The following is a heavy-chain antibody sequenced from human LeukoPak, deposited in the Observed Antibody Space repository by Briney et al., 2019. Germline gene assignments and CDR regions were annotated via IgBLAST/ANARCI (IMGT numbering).Heavy chain of an antibody. CDR3: ARGRIGYCTNGVCYTAHAFDY. J-gene: IGHJ4*02. D-gene: IGHD2-8*01. CDR2: ISYDGSNK. Sequence: GGSLRLSCAASGFTFSSYAMHWVRQAPGKGRDWEAVISYDGSNKYYADSVKGRFTISRDNSKNTLYLQMNSLRAEDTAVYYCARGRIGYCTNGVCYTAHAFDYWGQGTLVTVSS. CDR1: GFTFSSYA. V-gene: IGHV3-30-3*01.